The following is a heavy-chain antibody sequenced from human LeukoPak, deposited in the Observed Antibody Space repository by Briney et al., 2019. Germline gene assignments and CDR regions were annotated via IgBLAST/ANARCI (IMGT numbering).Heavy chain of an antibody. CDR1: GFTFSSYA. J-gene: IGHJ4*02. CDR2: ISGSGGST. D-gene: IGHD3-22*01. CDR3: ARANHFDYYDSSGYYAIDY. Sequence: PGGSLRLSCAASGFTFSSYAMSWVRQAPGKGLEWVSAISGSGGSTYYADSVKGRFTISRDNSKNTLYLQMNSLRAEDTAVYYCARANHFDYYDSSGYYAIDYWGQGTLVTVSS. V-gene: IGHV3-23*01.